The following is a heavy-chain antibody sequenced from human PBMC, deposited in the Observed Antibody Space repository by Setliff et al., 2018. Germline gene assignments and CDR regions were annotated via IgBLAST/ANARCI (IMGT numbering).Heavy chain of an antibody. CDR3: ARHALSFDSAWDV. D-gene: IGHD3-9*01. Sequence: PSETLSLTCSVSGASITSYYWSWIRQPPGKGLEWIAYIHNNGRIKYNPALKSRVTISLDTSKNQFSLNLNSATAADTAVYYCARHALSFDSAWDVWGKGTMVTVSS. V-gene: IGHV4-59*08. CDR2: IHNNGRI. CDR1: GASITSYY. J-gene: IGHJ6*04.